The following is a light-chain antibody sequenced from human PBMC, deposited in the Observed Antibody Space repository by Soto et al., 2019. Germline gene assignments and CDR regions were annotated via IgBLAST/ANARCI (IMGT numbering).Light chain of an antibody. J-gene: IGKJ2*01. CDR2: GAS. CDR3: QQYNSWPPYT. Sequence: EIVMTQSPATLSVSPGERATVSCRASQSVGSNLAWYQQKPGQAPRLLIYGASTRATGIPARFTGSGSGTEFTLTISSLQSEDFALYYCQQYNSWPPYTFGQGTNLDIK. CDR1: QSVGSN. V-gene: IGKV3-15*01.